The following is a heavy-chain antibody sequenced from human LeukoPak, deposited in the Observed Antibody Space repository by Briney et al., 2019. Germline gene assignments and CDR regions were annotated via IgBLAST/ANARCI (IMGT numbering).Heavy chain of an antibody. CDR2: ISYDGSNK. D-gene: IGHD3-3*01. CDR1: GFTFSSYG. Sequence: GGSLRLSCAASGFTFSSYGMHWVRQAPGKGLEWVAVISYDGSNKYYADSVKGRFTISGDNSKNTLYLQMNSLRAEDTAVYYCAKGPSREAIFGRGYYYGMDVWGQGTTVTVSS. V-gene: IGHV3-30*18. J-gene: IGHJ6*02. CDR3: AKGPSREAIFGRGYYYGMDV.